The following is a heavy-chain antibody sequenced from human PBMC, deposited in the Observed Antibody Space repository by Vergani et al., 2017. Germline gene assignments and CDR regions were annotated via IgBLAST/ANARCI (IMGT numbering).Heavy chain of an antibody. CDR1: GFTFSNAW. V-gene: IGHV3-23*04. J-gene: IGHJ4*02. D-gene: IGHD5-12*01. CDR2: ISGSGGST. CDR3: AKDRGYSGYEGNYFDY. Sequence: EVQLVESGGGLVKPGGSLRLSCAASGFTFSNAWMNWVRQAPGKGLEWVSAISGSGGSTYYADSVKGRFTISRDNSKNTLYLQMNSLRAEDTAVYYCAKDRGYSGYEGNYFDYWGQGTLVTVSS.